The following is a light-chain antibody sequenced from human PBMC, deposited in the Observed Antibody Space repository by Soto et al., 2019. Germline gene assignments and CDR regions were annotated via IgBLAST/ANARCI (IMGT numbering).Light chain of an antibody. Sequence: LTQPASVSESPGQSITISCTGSSSDVGGYKYVSWYQQHPGKAPKLLIYDVTNRPSGVSNRFSGSKSGYTASLTISGLQSEDEADYYCSSYTSSKTLVFGTGTKVTV. CDR3: SSYTSSKTLV. CDR2: DVT. J-gene: IGLJ1*01. CDR1: SSDVGGYKY. V-gene: IGLV2-14*01.